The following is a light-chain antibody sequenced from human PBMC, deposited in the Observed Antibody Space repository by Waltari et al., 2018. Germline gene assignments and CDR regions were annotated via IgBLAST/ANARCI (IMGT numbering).Light chain of an antibody. J-gene: IGLJ1*01. CDR2: DVF. CDR1: SSDIGNYTY. V-gene: IGLV2-8*01. CDR3: SSYGGNNNYV. Sequence: QSALTQPPSASGSPGQSVTISSTGTSSDIGNYTYVSWFQQHPGKAPKLIIYDVFDRPSGVPDRFSGSKSGNTASLTVSGLQAEDEADYYCSSYGGNNNYVFGTGTQVTV.